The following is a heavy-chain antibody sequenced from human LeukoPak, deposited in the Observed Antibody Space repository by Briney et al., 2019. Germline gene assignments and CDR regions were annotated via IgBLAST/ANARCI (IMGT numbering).Heavy chain of an antibody. J-gene: IGHJ5*02. D-gene: IGHD3-22*01. CDR3: ARAREMMVIGNWFDP. V-gene: IGHV1-18*01. CDR2: ISAYNGNT. Sequence: GASVKVSCKASGYTFINSGISWVRQAPGQGLEWMGWISAYNGNTNYAQKVQGRVTMTTDTSTSTAYMELRSLRSDDTAVYYCARAREMMVIGNWFDPWGQGTLVTVSS. CDR1: GYTFINSG.